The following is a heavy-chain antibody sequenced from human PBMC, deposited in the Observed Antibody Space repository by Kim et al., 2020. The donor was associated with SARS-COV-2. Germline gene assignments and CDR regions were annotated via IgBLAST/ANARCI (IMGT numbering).Heavy chain of an antibody. V-gene: IGHV4-34*13. D-gene: IGHD6-13*01. J-gene: IGHJ4*02. CDR3: ARGPVRSTAAGTAFDY. Sequence: SLKSRVTISVDPSKNQFSLKLSSVTAADTAVYYCARGPVRSTAAGTAFDYWGQGTLVTVSS.